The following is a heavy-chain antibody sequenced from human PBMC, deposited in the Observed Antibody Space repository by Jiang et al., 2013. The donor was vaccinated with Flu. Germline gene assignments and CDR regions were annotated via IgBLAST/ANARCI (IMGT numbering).Heavy chain of an antibody. D-gene: IGHD6-6*01. Sequence: GAEVKKPGESLRISCKGSGYSFTSYWISWVRQMPGKGLEWMGRIDPSDSYTNYSPSFQGHVTISADKSISTAYLQWSSLKASDTAMYYCATDHGQYTSSFYWGQGTLVTVSS. CDR3: ATDHGQYTSSFY. V-gene: IGHV5-10-1*01. J-gene: IGHJ4*02. CDR2: IDPSDSYT. CDR1: GYSFTSYW.